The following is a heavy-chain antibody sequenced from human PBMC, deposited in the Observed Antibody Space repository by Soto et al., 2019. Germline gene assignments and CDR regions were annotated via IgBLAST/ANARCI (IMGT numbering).Heavy chain of an antibody. CDR1: GFTFSSYC. D-gene: IGHD6-6*01. CDR3: AKEWYSSSRPSGMDV. CDR2: ISYDGSNK. J-gene: IGHJ6*02. Sequence: GGSLRLSCAASGFTFSSYCMHWVRQAPGKGLEWVAVISYDGSNKYYADSVKGRFTISRDNSKNTLYLQMNSLRAEDTAVYYYAKEWYSSSRPSGMDVWGQGTTVTVSS. V-gene: IGHV3-30*18.